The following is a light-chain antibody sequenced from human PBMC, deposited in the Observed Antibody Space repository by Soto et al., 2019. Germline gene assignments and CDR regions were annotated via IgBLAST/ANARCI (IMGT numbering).Light chain of an antibody. Sequence: EIVITQSPATLSVSPGERATLSCRASQSVSSDLAWYHQKPGQAPRLLIYDASTRATGIPARFSGSGSGTEFTLTINSLQSEDFAVYYCQQYNNWPRAFGQGTKVDNK. J-gene: IGKJ1*01. CDR2: DAS. CDR3: QQYNNWPRA. V-gene: IGKV3-15*01. CDR1: QSVSSD.